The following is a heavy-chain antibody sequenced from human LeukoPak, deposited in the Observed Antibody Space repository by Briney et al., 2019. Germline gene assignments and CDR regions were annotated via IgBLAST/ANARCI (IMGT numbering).Heavy chain of an antibody. CDR1: GFTVSSNY. Sequence: GGSLRLSCAASGFTVSSNYMSWVRQAPGKGLEWVSVIYSGGSTYYADSVKGRFTISRDNSKNTLYLQMNSLRAEDTAVYYCAREGFWSGYYRFDYWGQGTLVTVSS. J-gene: IGHJ4*02. CDR2: IYSGGST. CDR3: AREGFWSGYYRFDY. V-gene: IGHV3-53*01. D-gene: IGHD3-3*01.